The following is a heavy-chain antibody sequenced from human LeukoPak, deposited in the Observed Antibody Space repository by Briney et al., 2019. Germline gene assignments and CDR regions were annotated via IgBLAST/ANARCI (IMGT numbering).Heavy chain of an antibody. CDR3: AKANWVSNADAVW. V-gene: IGHV3-23*01. CDR1: GFSFSNYA. D-gene: IGHD1-1*01. CDR2: IRGGGEI. Sequence: GGSLRLSCAASGFSFSNYAMSWVRQAPARGPEWASSIRGGGEIFYADSVKGRFTLSRDDSRNTVYLQLDNLRVEDTAKYYCAKANWVSNADAVWWGQGIQVTVSS. J-gene: IGHJ4*02.